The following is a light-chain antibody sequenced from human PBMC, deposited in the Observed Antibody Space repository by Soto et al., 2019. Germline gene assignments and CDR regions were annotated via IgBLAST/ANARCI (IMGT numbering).Light chain of an antibody. V-gene: IGKV1-5*03. J-gene: IGKJ4*01. Sequence: DIQMTQSPSTLSASVGDRVTITCRASQTINKWLAWYQQKPGKAPKLLIYKASSLEIGVPSRFSGSGSGTECILTISSQQADYFSTYSCQQYDSYPLTVGGGTKVEIK. CDR1: QTINKW. CDR3: QQYDSYPLT. CDR2: KAS.